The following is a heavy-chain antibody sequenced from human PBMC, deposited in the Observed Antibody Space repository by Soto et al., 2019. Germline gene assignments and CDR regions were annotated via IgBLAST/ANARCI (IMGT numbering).Heavy chain of an antibody. V-gene: IGHV4-59*01. CDR1: GGSFSPNY. CDR2: FYSGGSP. CDR3: ARDKITGLFDY. D-gene: IGHD2-8*02. Sequence: PSETLSLTCTVSGGSFSPNYWAWIRQPPGKGLEWVGYFYSGGSPHYNPSLKSRVTISEDTSKNQFSLKLSSVTAADTAVYYCARDKITGLFDYWGQGTLVTVSS. J-gene: IGHJ4*02.